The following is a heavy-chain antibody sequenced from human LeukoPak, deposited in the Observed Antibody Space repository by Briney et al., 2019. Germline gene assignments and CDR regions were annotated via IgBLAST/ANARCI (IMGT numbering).Heavy chain of an antibody. CDR3: ARRRPIMITFGGVTDFDY. V-gene: IGHV4-4*02. Sequence: SGTLSLTCAVSGGSISSRNWWSWVRQPPGKGLEWIGEIYHSGSTNYNPSLKSRVTISVDKSKNQFSLKLSSVTAADTAVYYCARRRPIMITFGGVTDFDYWGQGTLVTVSS. CDR1: GGSISSRNW. D-gene: IGHD3-16*01. J-gene: IGHJ4*02. CDR2: IYHSGST.